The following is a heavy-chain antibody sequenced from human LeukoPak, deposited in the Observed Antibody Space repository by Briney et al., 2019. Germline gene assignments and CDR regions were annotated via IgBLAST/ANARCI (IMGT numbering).Heavy chain of an antibody. V-gene: IGHV4-59*01. CDR3: ARGSGIAAAVALDY. J-gene: IGHJ4*02. CDR2: IYYSGST. D-gene: IGHD6-13*01. CDR1: GGSISSYY. Sequence: SETLSLTCTVSGGSISSYYWSWIRQPPGKGLEWIGYIYYSGSTNYNPSLKSRVTISVDTSKNQFSLKLSSVTAADTAVYYCARGSGIAAAVALDYWGQGTLVTVSS.